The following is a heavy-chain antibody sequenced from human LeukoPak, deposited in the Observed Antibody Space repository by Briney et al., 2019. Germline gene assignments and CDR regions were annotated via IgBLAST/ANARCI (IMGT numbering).Heavy chain of an antibody. D-gene: IGHD3-10*01. CDR2: ISAYNGNT. J-gene: IGHJ4*02. Sequence: ASVKVSCKASGYTFTSYGISWVRQAPGQGLEWMGWISAYNGNTNYAQKLQGRVTMTTDTSTSTAYMELRSLRSDDTAMYYCAVATMVRGVTGYYFDYWGQGTLVTVSS. CDR1: GYTFTSYG. CDR3: AVATMVRGVTGYYFDY. V-gene: IGHV1-18*01.